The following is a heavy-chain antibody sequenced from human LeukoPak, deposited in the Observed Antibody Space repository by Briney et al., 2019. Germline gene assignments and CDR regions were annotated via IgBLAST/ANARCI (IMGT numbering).Heavy chain of an antibody. CDR1: GGSISSYY. J-gene: IGHJ4*02. Sequence: SETLSLTCTVSGGSISSYYWSWIRQPAGKGLEWIGRIYTSGSTNYNPSLKSRVTMSVDTSKNQFSLKLSSVTAADTAVHYCASWSDSSGTFDYWGQGTLVTVSS. D-gene: IGHD3-22*01. CDR3: ASWSDSSGTFDY. CDR2: IYTSGST. V-gene: IGHV4-4*07.